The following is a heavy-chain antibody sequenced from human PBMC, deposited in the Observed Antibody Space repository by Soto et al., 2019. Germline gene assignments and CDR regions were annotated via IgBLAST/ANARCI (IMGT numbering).Heavy chain of an antibody. J-gene: IGHJ4*02. D-gene: IGHD6-13*01. CDR2: IYYSGST. CDR3: ARQGLSSSWYPAALYYFDY. CDR1: GGSISSSSYY. Sequence: PSETLSLTCTVSGGSISSSSYYWGWIRQPPGKGLEWIGSIYYSGSTYYNPSLKSRVTISVDTSKNQFSLKLSSVTAADTAVYYCARQGLSSSWYPAALYYFDYWGQGTLVTVSS. V-gene: IGHV4-39*01.